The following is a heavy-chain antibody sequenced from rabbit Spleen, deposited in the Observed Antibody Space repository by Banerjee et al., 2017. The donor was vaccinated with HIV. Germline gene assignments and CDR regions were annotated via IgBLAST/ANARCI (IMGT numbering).Heavy chain of an antibody. D-gene: IGHD8-1*01. CDR3: ARDAGTSFSTYGMDL. Sequence: QEQLEESGGDLVKPEGSLTLTCTASGFSFSSGYYASWVRQAPGKGLEWLGCIGTGSGSTWYASWVNGRFTISKTSSTTVTLQMTSLTAADTATYFCARDAGTSFSTYGMDLWGPGTLVTVS. CDR1: GFSFSSGYY. CDR2: IGTGSGST. J-gene: IGHJ6*01. V-gene: IGHV1S45*01.